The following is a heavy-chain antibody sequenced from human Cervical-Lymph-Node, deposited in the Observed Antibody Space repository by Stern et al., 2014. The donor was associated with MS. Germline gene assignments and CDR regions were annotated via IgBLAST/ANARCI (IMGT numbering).Heavy chain of an antibody. D-gene: IGHD3-3*01. J-gene: IGHJ6*02. CDR1: GYSFISHY. CDR2: MNPSGGST. V-gene: IGHV1-46*01. CDR3: SRHFGVVKTTYYYYGMDV. Sequence: QVQLVESGAEVKKPGASVKLSCKAAGYSFISHYIYWGRRAPAQGPEWMGTMNPSGGSTTYAPRFQGRVTLTSDTSTSTVYMQLTSLRPEDTAVYYCSRHFGVVKTTYYYYGMDVWGQGTTVTVSS.